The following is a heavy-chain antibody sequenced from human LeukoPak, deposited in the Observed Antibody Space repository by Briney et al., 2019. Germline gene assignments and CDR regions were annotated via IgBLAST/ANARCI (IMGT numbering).Heavy chain of an antibody. CDR3: ARDLCSSTSCYPTDYYYYGMDV. CDR2: ISAYNGST. J-gene: IGHJ6*02. D-gene: IGHD2-2*01. Sequence: ASVKVSCKASGYTFTSYGISWVRQAPGQGLEWMGWISAYNGSTNYAQKLQGRVTMTTDTSTSTAYMELRSLRSDDTAVYYCARDLCSSTSCYPTDYYYYGMDVWGQGTTVTVSS. V-gene: IGHV1-18*01. CDR1: GYTFTSYG.